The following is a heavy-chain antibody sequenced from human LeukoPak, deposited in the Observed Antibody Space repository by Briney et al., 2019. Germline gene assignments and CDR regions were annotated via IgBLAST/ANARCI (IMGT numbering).Heavy chain of an antibody. Sequence: ASVKVSCKASGYTFTSYGISWVRQTPGQGLEWMGWISAYNGNTNYAQKLQGRVTMTTDTSTSTAYMELRSLRSDDTAVYYCARDSRITMIVVVTPTGSFDYWGQGTLVTVSS. CDR1: GYTFTSYG. V-gene: IGHV1-18*01. CDR2: ISAYNGNT. D-gene: IGHD3-22*01. J-gene: IGHJ4*02. CDR3: ARDSRITMIVVVTPTGSFDY.